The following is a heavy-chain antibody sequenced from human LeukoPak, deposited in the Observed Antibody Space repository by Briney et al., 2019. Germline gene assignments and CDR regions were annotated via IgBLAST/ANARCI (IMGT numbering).Heavy chain of an antibody. J-gene: IGHJ5*02. CDR1: GGSISTYY. D-gene: IGHD3-22*01. CDR2: IYYSGST. Sequence: PSETLSLTCTVSGGSISTYYWSWIRQPPGKGLEWIGYIYYSGSTNYNPSLKSRVTISVDTSKNQFSLKLSSVTAADTAVYYCARYYYDSSGFGPDHWGQGTLVTVSS. V-gene: IGHV4-59*01. CDR3: ARYYYDSSGFGPDH.